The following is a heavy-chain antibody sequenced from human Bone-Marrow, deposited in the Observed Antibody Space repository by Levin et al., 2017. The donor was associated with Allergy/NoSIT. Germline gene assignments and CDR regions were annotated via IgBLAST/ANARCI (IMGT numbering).Heavy chain of an antibody. CDR2: ISWNSGSI. J-gene: IGHJ4*02. Sequence: GGSLRLSCAASGFTFDDYAMHWVRQAPGKGLEWVSGISWNSGSIGYADSVKGRFTISRDNAKNSLYLQMNSLRAEDTALYYCAKDINDDGAARGFDYWGQGTLVTVSS. V-gene: IGHV3-9*01. D-gene: IGHD6-6*01. CDR3: AKDINDDGAARGFDY. CDR1: GFTFDDYA.